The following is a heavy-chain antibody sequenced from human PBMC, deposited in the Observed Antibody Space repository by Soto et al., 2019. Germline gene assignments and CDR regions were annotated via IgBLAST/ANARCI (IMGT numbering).Heavy chain of an antibody. CDR3: ARGSGKDYYYYYMDV. CDR1: GFTFSSYS. J-gene: IGHJ6*03. V-gene: IGHV3-21*01. Sequence: GGSLRFSCAASGFTFSSYSMNWVRQAPGKGLEWVSSISSSSSYIYYADSVKGRFTISRDNAKNSLYLQMNSLRAEDTAVYYCARGSGKDYYYYYMDVWGKGTTVTVSS. CDR2: ISSSSSYI.